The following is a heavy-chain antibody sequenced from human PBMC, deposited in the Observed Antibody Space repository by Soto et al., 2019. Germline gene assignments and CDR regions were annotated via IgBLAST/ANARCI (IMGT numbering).Heavy chain of an antibody. D-gene: IGHD3-22*01. CDR1: GGSISSSSYY. J-gene: IGHJ4*02. V-gene: IGHV4-39*01. Sequence: QLQLQESGPGLVKPSETLSPTCTVSGGSISSSSYYWRWIRQPPGKGLVWIGSVYYSGRTYDNPSIKSRITRAVDGSESQFGLKLGTVSAVATAVYHCAKLLYYSRGYYYFYYWGQGTLVTDSS. CDR2: VYYSGRT. CDR3: AKLLYYSRGYYYFYY.